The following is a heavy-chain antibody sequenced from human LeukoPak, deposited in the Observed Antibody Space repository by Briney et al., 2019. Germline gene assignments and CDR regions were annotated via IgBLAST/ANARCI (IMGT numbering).Heavy chain of an antibody. J-gene: IGHJ4*02. V-gene: IGHV3-74*01. CDR1: GFTFSNSW. D-gene: IGHD5-18*01. CDR3: ARGVDNSYGYVF. CDR2: INGDGSST. Sequence: GGSLRLSCAASGFTFSNSWMHWVRHAPGEGLVWVSRINGDGSSTNYADFVKGRFTTSRDNARNTLYLQMNSLTAEDTAVYFCARGVDNSYGYVFWGQGTLVTVSS.